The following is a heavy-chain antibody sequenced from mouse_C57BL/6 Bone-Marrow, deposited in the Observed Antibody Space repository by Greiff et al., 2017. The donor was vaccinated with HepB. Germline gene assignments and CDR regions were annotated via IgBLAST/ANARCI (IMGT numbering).Heavy chain of an antibody. Sequence: VQLQHPGAELVRPGTSVKLSCKASGYTFTSYWMHWVKQRPGQGLEWIGVIDPSDSYTNYNQKFKGKATLTVDTSSSTAYMQLSSLTSEDSAVYYCARDYYGSSYRNFDYWGQGTTLTVSS. J-gene: IGHJ2*01. CDR3: ARDYYGSSYRNFDY. V-gene: IGHV1-59*01. CDR2: IDPSDSYT. D-gene: IGHD1-1*01. CDR1: GYTFTSYW.